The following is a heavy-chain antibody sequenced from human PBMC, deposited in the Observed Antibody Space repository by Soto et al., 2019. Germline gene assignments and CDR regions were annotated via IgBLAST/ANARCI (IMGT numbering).Heavy chain of an antibody. CDR1: GGSISSSSYY. D-gene: IGHD3-9*01. CDR3: ARHKPTKYYDILTGPGLFGWFDP. CDR2: IYYSGST. Sequence: QLQLQESGPGLVKPSETLSLTCTVSGGSISSSSYYWGWIRQPPGKGLEWIGSIYYSGSTYYNPSLKSRVTISVDTSKNQFSLKLSSVTAADTAVYYCARHKPTKYYDILTGPGLFGWFDPWGQGTLVTVSS. J-gene: IGHJ5*02. V-gene: IGHV4-39*01.